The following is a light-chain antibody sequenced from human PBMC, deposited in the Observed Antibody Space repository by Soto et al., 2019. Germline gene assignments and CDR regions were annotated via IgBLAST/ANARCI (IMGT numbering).Light chain of an antibody. CDR1: QSIGIY. J-gene: IGKJ5*01. Sequence: DIQMTQSPSSLSASVGARVTISCRAGQSIGIYLNWYQQKAGRAPKLLIHTTSSLQSGVPSRFSGSGSVTDFTLTISGLQPEDFATYYCQHYYSAPTFGQGTRLEIK. CDR2: TTS. V-gene: IGKV1-39*01. CDR3: QHYYSAPT.